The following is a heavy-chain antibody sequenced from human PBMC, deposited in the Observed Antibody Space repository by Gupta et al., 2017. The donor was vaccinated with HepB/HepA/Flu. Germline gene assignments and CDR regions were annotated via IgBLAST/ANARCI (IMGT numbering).Heavy chain of an antibody. D-gene: IGHD3-10*01. J-gene: IGHJ4*02. CDR1: GFTFSDYG. CDR3: AKETYGSGSYPLEY. V-gene: IGHV3-30*18. CDR2: ISHDGINK. Sequence: QVHLVESGGGVVQPGTSLRLSCADSGFTFSDYGMHWARQAPGKGLEWVTIISHDGINKYYADSGKGRFTISRDNSENTLYLQMNSLRAEDTAVYYCAKETYGSGSYPLEYWGQGTLVTVSS.